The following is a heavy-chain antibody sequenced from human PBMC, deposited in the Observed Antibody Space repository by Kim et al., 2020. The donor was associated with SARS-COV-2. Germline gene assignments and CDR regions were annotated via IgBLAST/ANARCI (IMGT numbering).Heavy chain of an antibody. CDR3: AKRNGDY. D-gene: IGHD2-8*01. CDR1: GFTFSSYA. Sequence: GGSLRLSCAASGFTFSSYAMSWVRQAPGKGLEWVSSISDSGASTYYADSVKGRFTISRDNSNNTLYLQMNSLRVEDTAVNYCAKRNGDYWGQGALVTVSS. J-gene: IGHJ4*02. V-gene: IGHV3-23*01. CDR2: ISDSGAST.